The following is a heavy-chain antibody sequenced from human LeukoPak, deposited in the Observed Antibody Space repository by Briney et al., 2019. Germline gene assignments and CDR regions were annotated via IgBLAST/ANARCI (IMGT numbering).Heavy chain of an antibody. V-gene: IGHV3-21*01. Sequence: GGSLRLSCAASGFTFSSYSMNWVRQAPGKGLEWVSSISSSSSYIYYADSVKGRFTISRDNAKNSLYLQMNSLRAEDTAVYYCARESGSYCGGDCYGHFDYWGQGTLVTVSS. D-gene: IGHD2-21*01. J-gene: IGHJ4*02. CDR1: GFTFSSYS. CDR2: ISSSSSYI. CDR3: ARESGSYCGGDCYGHFDY.